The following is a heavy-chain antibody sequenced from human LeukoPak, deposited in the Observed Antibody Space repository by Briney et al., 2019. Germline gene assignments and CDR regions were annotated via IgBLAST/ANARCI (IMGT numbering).Heavy chain of an antibody. CDR3: ARSYLVAAGTENGAFDI. J-gene: IGHJ3*02. Sequence: ASVKVSCKASGYTFTRYGISWVRHAPGQGLEWMGWISAYNGHTNYAQKLQGRVTMTTDTSTSTAYRELRSLRSDDTAVYYCARSYLVAAGTENGAFDIWGQGTMVTVSS. D-gene: IGHD6-13*01. V-gene: IGHV1-18*01. CDR2: ISAYNGHT. CDR1: GYTFTRYG.